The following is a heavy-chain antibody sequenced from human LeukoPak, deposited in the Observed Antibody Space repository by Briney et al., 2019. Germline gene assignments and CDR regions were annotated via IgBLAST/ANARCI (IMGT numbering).Heavy chain of an antibody. V-gene: IGHV3-21*01. D-gene: IGHD2-8*01. CDR2: ISSSSSYI. Sequence: GGSLRLSCAASGFTFSSYSMNWVRQAPGKGLEWVPSISSSSSYIYYADSVKGRFTISRDNAKNSLYLQMNSLRAEDTAVYYCARAPAQMAFYYYYYMDVWGKGTTVTVSS. CDR1: GFTFSSYS. J-gene: IGHJ6*03. CDR3: ARAPAQMAFYYYYYMDV.